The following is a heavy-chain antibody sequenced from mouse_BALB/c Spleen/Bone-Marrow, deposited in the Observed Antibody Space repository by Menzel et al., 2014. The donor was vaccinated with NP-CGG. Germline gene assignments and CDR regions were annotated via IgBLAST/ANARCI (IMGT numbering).Heavy chain of an antibody. V-gene: IGHV1-61*01. CDR1: GYTFTGYW. J-gene: IGHJ2*01. CDR2: IDPSDSET. CDR3: VRKYGKGGDY. Sequence: VQLQQPGAELVRPGASVKLSCKASGYTFTGYWMNWVKQRPGQGLEWIGMIDPSDSETHYNQIFKDKATLTVDKSSSTAYMQLGSLTSEDSAVYYCVRKYGKGGDYWGQGTTLTVSS. D-gene: IGHD2-10*02.